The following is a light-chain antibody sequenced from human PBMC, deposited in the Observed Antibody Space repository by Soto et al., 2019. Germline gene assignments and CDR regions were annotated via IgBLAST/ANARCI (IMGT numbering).Light chain of an antibody. Sequence: EIVLTQSPGILSLSPGERATLSCRASQPVSSSYLAWYQQKPGQAPRLLIYGASTRATGIPDRFSGSGSGTYLTLNISRLEPEDFAVYYCQQCGISTWPFGQGTKVDIK. V-gene: IGKV3-20*01. CDR1: QPVSSSY. J-gene: IGKJ1*01. CDR2: GAS. CDR3: QQCGISTWP.